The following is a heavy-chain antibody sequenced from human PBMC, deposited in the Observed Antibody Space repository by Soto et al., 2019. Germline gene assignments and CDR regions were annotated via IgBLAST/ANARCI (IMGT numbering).Heavy chain of an antibody. CDR3: AREHRVTVTAHNWFDP. J-gene: IGHJ5*02. D-gene: IGHD4-17*01. V-gene: IGHV1-69*06. CDR2: IIPIFGTA. CDR1: GGTFSSYA. Sequence: SVKVSCKASGGTFSSYAISWVRQAPGQGLEWMGGIIPIFGTANYAQKFQGRVTITADKSTSTAYMELSSLRSEDTAVYYCAREHRVTVTAHNWFDPWGQGTLVTVSS.